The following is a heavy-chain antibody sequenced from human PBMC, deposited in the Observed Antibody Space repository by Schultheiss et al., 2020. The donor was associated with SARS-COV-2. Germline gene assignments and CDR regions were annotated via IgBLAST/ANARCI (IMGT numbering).Heavy chain of an antibody. CDR3: ARGGHYYGSGSYYNPYYYGMDV. CDR1: GGSISSSSYY. Sequence: SQTLSLTCTVSGGSISSSSYYWGWIRQPPGKGLEWIGSIYYSGSTYYNPSLKSRVTISVDTSKNQFSLKLSSVTAADTAVYYCARGGHYYGSGSYYNPYYYGMDVWGQGTTVTVSS. V-gene: IGHV4-39*07. D-gene: IGHD3-10*01. CDR2: IYYSGST. J-gene: IGHJ6*02.